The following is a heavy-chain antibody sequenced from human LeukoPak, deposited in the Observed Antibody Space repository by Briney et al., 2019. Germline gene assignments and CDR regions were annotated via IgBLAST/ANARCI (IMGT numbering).Heavy chain of an antibody. CDR3: VRIQLWETSDYYYYGMDV. Sequence: PGGSLRLSCAASGFTFSSYWMHWVRQAPGKGLVWVSRINSDGSSTSYADSVKGRFTISRDNAKNTLYLQMNSLRAEDTAVYYCVRIQLWETSDYYYYGMDVWGQGTTVTVSS. D-gene: IGHD5-18*01. J-gene: IGHJ6*02. CDR1: GFTFSSYW. CDR2: INSDGSST. V-gene: IGHV3-74*01.